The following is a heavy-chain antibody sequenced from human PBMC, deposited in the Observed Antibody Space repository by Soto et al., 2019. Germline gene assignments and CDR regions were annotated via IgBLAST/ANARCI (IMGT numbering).Heavy chain of an antibody. CDR1: GFTFSSYA. J-gene: IGHJ5*02. D-gene: IGHD3-22*01. V-gene: IGHV3-30-3*01. CDR2: ISYDGSNK. CDR3: ARDDSSGYPAWFDP. Sequence: GGSLRLSCAASGFTFSSYAMHWVRQAPGKGLEWVAVISYDGSNKYYADSVKGRFTISRDNSKNTLYRQMNSLGAEDTAVYYCARDDSSGYPAWFDPWGQGTLVTVSS.